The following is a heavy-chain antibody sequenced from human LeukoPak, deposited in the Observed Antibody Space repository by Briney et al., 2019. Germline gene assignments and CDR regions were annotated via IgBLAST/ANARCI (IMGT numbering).Heavy chain of an antibody. D-gene: IGHD2-15*01. CDR1: GGSISSYY. CDR3: ARPCGGSCYYGED. Sequence: KPSETLSLTCTVSGGSISSYYWSWIRQPPGEGLEWIGFIYYSGSTKYNPSLTSRVTISLETSKNQFSLKLSSVTVADTAVYYCARPCGGSCYYGEDWGQGILVTVFS. J-gene: IGHJ4*02. CDR2: IYYSGST. V-gene: IGHV4-59*01.